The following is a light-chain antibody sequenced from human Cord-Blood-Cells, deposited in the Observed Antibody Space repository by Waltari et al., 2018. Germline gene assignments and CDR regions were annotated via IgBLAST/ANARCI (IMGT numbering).Light chain of an antibody. Sequence: DIQMTQSPSSLSASVGDRVTITCRASQGISSYLNWYQQKPGKAPKLLIYAGSSLQSGVPSRFSGSGSGTDFTLTISSLQPEDFATYYCQQSYSTPPTFGQGTKVEIK. J-gene: IGKJ1*01. V-gene: IGKV1-39*01. CDR2: AGS. CDR1: QGISSY. CDR3: QQSYSTPPT.